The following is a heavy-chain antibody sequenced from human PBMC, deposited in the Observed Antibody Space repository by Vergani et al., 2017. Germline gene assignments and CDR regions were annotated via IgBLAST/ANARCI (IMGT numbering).Heavy chain of an antibody. CDR3: ARTYYYDSSGYYLPSDY. Sequence: QVQLVQSGAEVKKPGASVKVSCKASGYTFTSYDINWVRQATGQGLEWMGWMNPNSGNTGYAQQFQGRVTMTRNTSISTAYMGLSSLRSEDTAVYYCARTYYYDSSGYYLPSDYWGQGTLVTVSS. CDR2: MNPNSGNT. D-gene: IGHD3-22*01. V-gene: IGHV1-8*01. J-gene: IGHJ4*02. CDR1: GYTFTSYD.